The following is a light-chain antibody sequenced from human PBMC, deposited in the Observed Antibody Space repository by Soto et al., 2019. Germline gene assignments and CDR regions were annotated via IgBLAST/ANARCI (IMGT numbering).Light chain of an antibody. CDR2: GSS. V-gene: IGKV3-11*01. J-gene: IGKJ4*01. CDR1: QSISSH. CDR3: QQRINWPLT. Sequence: EIVLTQSPATLSLSPGERATLSCRVSQSISSHLAWYQQKPGQAPRLLIYGSSNQATGIPAKFSGSGSGTDFTLTTSSLEPEDFVVYYCQQRINWPLTFGGGTKVEIK.